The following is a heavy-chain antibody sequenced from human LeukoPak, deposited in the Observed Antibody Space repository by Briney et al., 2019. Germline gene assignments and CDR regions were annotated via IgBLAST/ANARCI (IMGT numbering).Heavy chain of an antibody. D-gene: IGHD3-22*01. J-gene: IGHJ3*02. CDR1: GGSISSYY. Sequence: PSETLSLTCTVSGGSISSYYWRWIRQPPGKGLEWIGYIYYSGSTNYNPSLKSRVTISVDTSKNQFSLKQSSVTAADTALYYFASLLGYDYDSSGIRDAFDIWGQGKMVTVSS. V-gene: IGHV4-59*08. CDR2: IYYSGST. CDR3: ASLLGYDYDSSGIRDAFDI.